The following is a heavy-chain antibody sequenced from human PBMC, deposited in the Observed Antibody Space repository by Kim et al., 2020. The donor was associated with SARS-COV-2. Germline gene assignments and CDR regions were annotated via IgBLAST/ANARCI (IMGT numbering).Heavy chain of an antibody. CDR1: GFTFSSYG. CDR2: ISYDGSNK. J-gene: IGHJ4*01. V-gene: IGHV3-30*18. Sequence: GGSLRLSCAASGFTFSSYGMHWVRQAPGKGLEWVAVISYDGSNKYYADSVKGRFTISRDNSKNTLYLQMNSLRAEDTAVYYCAKDRGTMIVVEYYFDYWG. D-gene: IGHD3-22*01. CDR3: AKDRGTMIVVEYYFDY.